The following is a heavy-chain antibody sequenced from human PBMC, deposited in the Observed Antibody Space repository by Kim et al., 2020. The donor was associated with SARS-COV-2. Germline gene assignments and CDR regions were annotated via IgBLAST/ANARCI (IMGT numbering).Heavy chain of an antibody. D-gene: IGHD3-10*01. Sequence: ASVKVSCKASGYTFTSYDINWVRQATGQGLEWMGWMNPNSGNTGYAQKFQGRVTMTRNTSISTAYMELSSLRSEDTAVYYCARHSRISRLRITMVRGATDGMDVWGQGTTVTVSS. J-gene: IGHJ6*02. V-gene: IGHV1-8*01. CDR2: MNPNSGNT. CDR3: ARHSRISRLRITMVRGATDGMDV. CDR1: GYTFTSYD.